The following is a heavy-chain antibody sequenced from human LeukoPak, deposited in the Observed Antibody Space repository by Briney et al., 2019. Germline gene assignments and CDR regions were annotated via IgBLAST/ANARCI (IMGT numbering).Heavy chain of an antibody. CDR1: GGSISSYY. CDR2: IYYSGST. V-gene: IGHV4-59*01. Sequence: SETLSLTCTVSGGSISSYYWSWIRQPPGKGLEWIGYIYYSGSTNYNPSLKSRVTISVDTSKNQFSLKLSSVTAADTAVYYCARGPNAKTYYDFWSGYNYYGMDVWGQGTTVTVSS. D-gene: IGHD3-3*01. J-gene: IGHJ6*02. CDR3: ARGPNAKTYYDFWSGYNYYGMDV.